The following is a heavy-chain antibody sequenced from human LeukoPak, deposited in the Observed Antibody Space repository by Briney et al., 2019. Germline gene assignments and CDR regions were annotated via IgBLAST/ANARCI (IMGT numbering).Heavy chain of an antibody. CDR1: GFTFDDYA. CDR2: FSWNSGGI. V-gene: IGHV3-9*01. Sequence: PGSSLRLSCAASGFTFDDYAMHWVRQAPGKGLEWVSGFSWNSGGIGYADSVKGRFTISRDNSKNTLYLQMKSPRAEDTAVYYCARERNLEIAVAGTIFDYWGQGTLVTVSS. CDR3: ARERNLEIAVAGTIFDY. D-gene: IGHD6-19*01. J-gene: IGHJ4*02.